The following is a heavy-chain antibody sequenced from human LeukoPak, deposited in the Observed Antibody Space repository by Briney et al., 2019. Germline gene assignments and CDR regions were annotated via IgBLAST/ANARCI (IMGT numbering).Heavy chain of an antibody. CDR3: ARLGHYYDSSGYSDY. J-gene: IGHJ4*02. Sequence: SETLSLTCPVSGGSIISYYWSWIRPPPGKGREWIGYIYTSWSTNYNPSLKSRVTISVDTSKNQFSLKLSSVTPPDTAVYYCARLGHYYDSSGYSDYWGQRTLVTVSS. CDR2: IYTSWST. V-gene: IGHV4-4*09. D-gene: IGHD3-22*01. CDR1: GGSIISYY.